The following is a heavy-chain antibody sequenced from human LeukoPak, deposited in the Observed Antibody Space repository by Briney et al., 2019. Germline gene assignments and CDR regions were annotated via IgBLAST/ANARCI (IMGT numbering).Heavy chain of an antibody. Sequence: GGSLRLSCAASGFTFSSHGMHWVRQAPGKGLEWVSDIWYDGSNEYYADSVKGRFTISRDNSKNTLYLQMISLRVEDRAVYYCSRVRSSDWYYDAFELWAQGTMVSVS. CDR1: GFTFSSHG. J-gene: IGHJ3*01. V-gene: IGHV3-33*08. CDR3: SRVRSSDWYYDAFEL. CDR2: IWYDGSNE. D-gene: IGHD6-19*01.